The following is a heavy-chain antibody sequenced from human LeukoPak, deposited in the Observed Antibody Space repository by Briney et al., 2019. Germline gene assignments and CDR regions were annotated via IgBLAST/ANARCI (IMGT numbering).Heavy chain of an antibody. CDR3: ARDHYSNHYFDY. Sequence: GGSLRLSCAASGFTFSSYEMNWVRQAPGKGLEWVSYISSSGSTIYYADSVKGRFTISRDSAKNSLYLQMNSLRAEDTAVYYCARDHYSNHYFDYWGQGTLVTVSS. CDR2: ISSSGSTI. J-gene: IGHJ4*02. CDR1: GFTFSSYE. V-gene: IGHV3-48*03. D-gene: IGHD4-11*01.